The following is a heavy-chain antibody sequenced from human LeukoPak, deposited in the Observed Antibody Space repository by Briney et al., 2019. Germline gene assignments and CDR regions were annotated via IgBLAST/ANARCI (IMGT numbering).Heavy chain of an antibody. CDR3: ASTQIVVVINDAFDI. Sequence: SETLSLTCTVSGGSISSGSYYWSWIRQPAGKGLEWIGRIYTSGSTYYNPSLKSRVTISVDTSKNQFSLKLSSVTAADTAVYYCASTQIVVVINDAFDIWGQGTMVTVSS. J-gene: IGHJ3*02. V-gene: IGHV4-61*02. D-gene: IGHD3-22*01. CDR1: GGSISSGSYY. CDR2: IYTSGST.